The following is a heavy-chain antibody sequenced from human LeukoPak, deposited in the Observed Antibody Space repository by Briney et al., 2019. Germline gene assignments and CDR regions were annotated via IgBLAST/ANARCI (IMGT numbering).Heavy chain of an antibody. CDR2: IYYSGST. V-gene: IGHV4-59*01. Sequence: NPSETLSLTCTVSGGSISSYYWSWIRQPPGKGLEWIGYIYYSGSTNYNPSLKSRVTMSVDTSKNQFSLNLNSVTAADTAVYYCARVMEDSSGYYNYFDYWGQGTLVTVSS. CDR3: ARVMEDSSGYYNYFDY. J-gene: IGHJ4*02. CDR1: GGSISSYY. D-gene: IGHD3-22*01.